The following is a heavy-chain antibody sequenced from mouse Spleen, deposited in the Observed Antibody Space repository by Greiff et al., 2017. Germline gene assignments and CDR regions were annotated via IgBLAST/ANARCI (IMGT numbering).Heavy chain of an antibody. J-gene: IGHJ2*01. V-gene: IGHV1-81*01. CDR1: GYTFTSYG. D-gene: IGHD2-12*01. CDR3: ARERYDPYFDY. Sequence: QVHVKQSGAELARPGASVKLSCKASGYTFTSYGISWVKQRTGQGLEWIGEIYPRSGNTYYNEKFKGKATLTADKSSSTAYMELRSLTSEDSAVYFCARERYDPYFDYWGQGTTLTVSS. CDR2: IYPRSGNT.